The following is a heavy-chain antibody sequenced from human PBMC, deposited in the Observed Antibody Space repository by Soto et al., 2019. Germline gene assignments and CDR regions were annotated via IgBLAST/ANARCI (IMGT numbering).Heavy chain of an antibody. J-gene: IGHJ6*03. CDR3: ARVNRRGYDFWSGSDPMDV. CDR1: GGTFSSYT. V-gene: IGHV1-69*02. Sequence: ASVKVSCKASGGTFSSYTISWVRQAPGQGLEWMGRIIPILGIANYAQKFQGRVTITADKSTSTAYMELSSLRSEDTAVYYCARVNRRGYDFWSGSDPMDVWGKGTTVTVSS. CDR2: IIPILGIA. D-gene: IGHD3-3*01.